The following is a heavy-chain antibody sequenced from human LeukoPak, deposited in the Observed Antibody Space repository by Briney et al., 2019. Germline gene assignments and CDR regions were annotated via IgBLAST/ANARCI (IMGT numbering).Heavy chain of an antibody. Sequence: PGGSLRLSCAASGFNVSRNYMSWVRQAPGKGLERPSVTYSGGSKYYADYVKGRFTHSRDNSKNTLYLQMNRLRAEDTAVYYCARGSIAVAGTVTYYFDYWGQGTLVTVSS. CDR1: GFNVSRNY. CDR3: ARGSIAVAGTVTYYFDY. V-gene: IGHV3-53*01. J-gene: IGHJ4*02. CDR2: TYSGGSK. D-gene: IGHD6-19*01.